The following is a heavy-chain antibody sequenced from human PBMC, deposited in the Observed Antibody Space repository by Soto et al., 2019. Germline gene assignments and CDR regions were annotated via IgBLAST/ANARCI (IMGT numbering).Heavy chain of an antibody. CDR2: IYYSGST. J-gene: IGHJ4*02. CDR1: GGSISSSSYY. D-gene: IGHD6-19*01. V-gene: IGHV4-39*02. CDR3: AGSIAVAPVGPFDY. Sequence: QLQLQESAPGLVKPSETLSLTCTVSGGSISSSSYYWGWIRQPPGKGLEWIGSIYYSGSTYYNPSLKSRVAIPVETSNNHFALTLSSVTAADTPVYYCAGSIAVAPVGPFDYWGQGTLVTVFS.